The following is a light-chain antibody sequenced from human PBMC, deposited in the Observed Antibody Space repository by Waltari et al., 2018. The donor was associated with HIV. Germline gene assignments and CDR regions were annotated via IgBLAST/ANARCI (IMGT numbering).Light chain of an antibody. CDR2: TDI. J-gene: IGLJ1*01. V-gene: IGLV3-25*03. Sequence: YELTQPPSVSVSPGQTARITCSGYVCPNENTYWYQQKPGQAPVLVIHTDIERPSGIPERFSGSSSGTTVTLTISGVQAEDEADYYCQSTDSSGAFVFGTGTRVTVL. CDR1: VCPNEN. CDR3: QSTDSSGAFV.